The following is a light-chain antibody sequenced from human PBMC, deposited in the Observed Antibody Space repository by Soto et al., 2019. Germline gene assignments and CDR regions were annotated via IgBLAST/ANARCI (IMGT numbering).Light chain of an antibody. J-gene: IGKJ5*01. Sequence: DIQMTQSPSSVSASVGDRVTITCRASQPISSWLAWYQQKPGEAPKLLIFAASTLQSVVTSRFSGRGAGTHFTLTIISLQPEDAAIYYCQLGNSFPTFVRWT. CDR2: AAS. CDR3: QLGNSFPT. V-gene: IGKV1-12*01. CDR1: QPISSW.